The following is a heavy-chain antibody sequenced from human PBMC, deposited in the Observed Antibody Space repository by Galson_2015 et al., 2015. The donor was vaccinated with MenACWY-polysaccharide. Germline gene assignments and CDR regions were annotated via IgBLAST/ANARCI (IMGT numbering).Heavy chain of an antibody. CDR2: IKKDGSEK. CDR3: ARGLYGMDV. Sequence: SLRLCCAVSGFTFKNYWMSWVRQAPGKGLEWVANIKKDGSEKYCVDSVKGRFTISRDNARNSLYLQMNGLRAEDTSVYYCARGLYGMDVWGQGTTVTVS. CDR1: GFTFKNYW. J-gene: IGHJ6*02. V-gene: IGHV3-7*01.